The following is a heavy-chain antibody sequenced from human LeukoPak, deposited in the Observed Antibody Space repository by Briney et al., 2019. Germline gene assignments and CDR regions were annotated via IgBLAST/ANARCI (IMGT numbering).Heavy chain of an antibody. CDR2: IKPDGSEK. Sequence: PGGSLRLSCAASGFTFSSSWMSWVRQAPGKGLEWVANIKPDGSEKFHVDSVKGRFTISRDNSKSSLSLQMNSLRAEDTAVYYCARYGLTGALDFWGQGTLVTVSS. V-gene: IGHV3-7*01. D-gene: IGHD3-9*01. J-gene: IGHJ4*02. CDR3: ARYGLTGALDF. CDR1: GFTFSSSW.